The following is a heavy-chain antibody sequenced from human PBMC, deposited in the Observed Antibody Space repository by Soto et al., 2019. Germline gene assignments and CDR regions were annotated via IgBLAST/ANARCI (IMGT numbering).Heavy chain of an antibody. D-gene: IGHD4-4*01. Sequence: EVQLMESGGGLVQPGGSLWLSCAASGFTVSGHFMNWVRPAPGQGLEWVSVIFPGGSTYYADDSVTGRFTISRDSSKNTGYLQMKSLGADDTAEEFGARRALSNECVDCWGQGTLVTVSS. J-gene: IGHJ4*02. CDR1: GFTVSGHF. CDR2: IFPGGST. CDR3: ARRALSNECVDC. V-gene: IGHV3-66*01.